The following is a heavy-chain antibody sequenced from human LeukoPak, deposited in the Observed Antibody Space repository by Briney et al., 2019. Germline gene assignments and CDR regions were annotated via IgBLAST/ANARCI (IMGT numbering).Heavy chain of an antibody. J-gene: IGHJ4*02. D-gene: IGHD1/OR15-1a*01. CDR3: AKGEHDTYSLSFDY. V-gene: IGHV3-23*01. CDR2: ITNSGGAT. Sequence: GSLRLSCEASGPNLCKYAMNWVRPTSGEGLEWVPVITNSGGATYYADSVKGRFTISRENSKNTLYLQMNSLRAEDSAVYYCAKGEHDTYSLSFDYWGQGTLVTVSS. CDR1: GPNLCKYA.